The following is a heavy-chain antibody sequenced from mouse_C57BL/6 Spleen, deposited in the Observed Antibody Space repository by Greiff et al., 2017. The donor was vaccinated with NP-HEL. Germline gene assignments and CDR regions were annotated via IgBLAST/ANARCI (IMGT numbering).Heavy chain of an antibody. J-gene: IGHJ2*01. D-gene: IGHD1-1*01. CDR1: GFNIKDYY. CDR3: AREVITTDYYFDY. CDR2: IDPEDGET. Sequence: VQLKESGAELVKPGASVKLSCTASGFNIKDYYMHWVKQRTEQGLEWIGRIDPEDGETKYAPKFQGKATITADTSSNTAYLQLSSLTSEDTAVYYCAREVITTDYYFDYWGQGTTLTVSS. V-gene: IGHV14-2*01.